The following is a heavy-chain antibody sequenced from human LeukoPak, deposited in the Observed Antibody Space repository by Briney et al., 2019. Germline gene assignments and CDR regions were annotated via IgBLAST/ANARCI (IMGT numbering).Heavy chain of an antibody. CDR3: ARAPRITMVRGVPQDAFDI. J-gene: IGHJ3*02. D-gene: IGHD3-10*01. CDR1: GGSISSGGYS. CDR2: IYHSGST. V-gene: IGHV4-30-2*01. Sequence: SETLSLTCAVSGGSISSGGYSWSWIRQPPGKGLEWIGYIYHSGSTYYNPSLKSRVTISVDRSKNQFSLKLSSVTAADTAVYYCARAPRITMVRGVPQDAFDIWGQGTMVTVSS.